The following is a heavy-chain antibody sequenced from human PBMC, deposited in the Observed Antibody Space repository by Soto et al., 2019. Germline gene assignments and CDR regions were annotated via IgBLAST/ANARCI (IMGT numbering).Heavy chain of an antibody. J-gene: IGHJ4*02. V-gene: IGHV3-30*18. D-gene: IGHD3-10*01. Sequence: GGSLRLSCAASGFTFSSYGMHWVRQAPGKGLEWVAVISYDGSNKYYADSVKGRFTISRDNSKNTLYLQMNSLRAEDTAVYYCAKHLVWFGELSWGQGTLVTVSS. CDR3: AKHLVWFGELS. CDR1: GFTFSSYG. CDR2: ISYDGSNK.